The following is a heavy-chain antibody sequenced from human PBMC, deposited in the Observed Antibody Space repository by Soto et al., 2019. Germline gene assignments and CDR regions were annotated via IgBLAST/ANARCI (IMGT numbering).Heavy chain of an antibody. V-gene: IGHV1-3*01. CDR3: ARDGTYARGSYNNTTYTLDV. J-gene: IGHJ6*02. CDR2: ITVGNGNS. CDR1: GYTFVNYA. D-gene: IGHD4-4*01. Sequence: ASVKVSCKASGYTFVNYAMHWVRQAPGQRLEWVGWITVGNGNSRYSENLRGRVAFTRDTSASTAYMELSSLRSEDTSVYYCARDGTYARGSYNNTTYTLDVWGQGTTVTVSS.